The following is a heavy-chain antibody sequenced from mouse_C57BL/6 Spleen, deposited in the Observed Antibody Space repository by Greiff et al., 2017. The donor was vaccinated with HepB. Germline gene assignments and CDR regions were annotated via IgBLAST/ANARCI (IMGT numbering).Heavy chain of an antibody. D-gene: IGHD1-1*01. CDR3: ARLYGSSYVGYAMDY. V-gene: IGHV14-2*01. Sequence: VQLQQSGAALVKPGASVKLSCTASGFNIKDYYMHWVKQRTEQGLAWIGRIDPEDGENKYAPKFQGKATITADTSSNTAYLQLSSLTSEYTAVYYCARLYGSSYVGYAMDYWGQGTSVTVSS. J-gene: IGHJ4*01. CDR2: IDPEDGEN. CDR1: GFNIKDYY.